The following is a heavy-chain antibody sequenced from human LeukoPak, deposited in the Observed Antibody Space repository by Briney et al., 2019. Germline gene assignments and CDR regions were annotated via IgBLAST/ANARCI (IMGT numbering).Heavy chain of an antibody. CDR1: GFTFSSYG. Sequence: PGGSLRLSCAASGFTFSSYGMHWVRQAPGKGLEWVAFIRYDGTNTYYADSVKGRFTISRDNSKDTLYLLMNSLRAEDTALYYCAKDPYQTYRETGSARPDYWGQGTLVTVSS. V-gene: IGHV3-30*02. CDR3: AKDPYQTYRETGSARPDY. D-gene: IGHD3-10*01. J-gene: IGHJ4*02. CDR2: IRYDGTNT.